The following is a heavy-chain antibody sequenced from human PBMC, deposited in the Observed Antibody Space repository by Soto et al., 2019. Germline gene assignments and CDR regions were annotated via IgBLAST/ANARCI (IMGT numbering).Heavy chain of an antibody. CDR3: ARGSRVLPAARAFDY. J-gene: IGHJ4*02. CDR2: MNPNSGNT. CDR1: GYTFTSYD. V-gene: IGHV1-8*01. Sequence: QVQLVQSGAEVKKPGASVKVSCKASGYTFTSYDINWVRQATGQGLEWMGWMNPNSGNTGYAQKFQGTVTMTRNTSISTVYMALSSLRSEDTDVYYCARGSRVLPAARAFDYWGQGSLVTVSS. D-gene: IGHD2-2*01.